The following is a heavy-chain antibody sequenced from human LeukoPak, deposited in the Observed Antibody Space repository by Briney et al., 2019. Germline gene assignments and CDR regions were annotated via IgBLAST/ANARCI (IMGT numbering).Heavy chain of an antibody. Sequence: SVRVSCKASGYTFTAYYTHWVRQAPGQGLEWMGGIIPIFGTANYAQKFQGRVTITADESTSTAYMELSSLRSEDTAVYYCARSQDSSGYYLGGFFDYWGQGTLVTVSS. CDR2: IIPIFGTA. CDR3: ARSQDSSGYYLGGFFDY. J-gene: IGHJ4*02. D-gene: IGHD3-22*01. V-gene: IGHV1-69*13. CDR1: GYTFTAYY.